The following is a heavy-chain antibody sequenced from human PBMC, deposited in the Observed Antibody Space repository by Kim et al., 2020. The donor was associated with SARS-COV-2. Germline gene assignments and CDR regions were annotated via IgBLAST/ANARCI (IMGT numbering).Heavy chain of an antibody. CDR3: ASDGYCSSTSCFDA. J-gene: IGHJ3*01. V-gene: IGHV4-61*01. D-gene: IGHD2-2*01. CDR2: IYYSGST. CDR1: GGSVSSGSYY. Sequence: SETLSLTCAVSGGSVSSGSYYWSWIRQSPEKGLEWIGSIYYSGSTKYNPSLKSRVTISADTSKNQFSLNLSSMTAADTAVYFCASDGYCSSTSCFDA.